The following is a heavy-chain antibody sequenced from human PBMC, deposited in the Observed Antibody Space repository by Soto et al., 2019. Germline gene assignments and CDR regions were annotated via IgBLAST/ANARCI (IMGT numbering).Heavy chain of an antibody. V-gene: IGHV3-7*05. CDR3: ASLMVRGVMWLDY. CDR2: INQDGSEK. Sequence: GGSLRLSCAASGFGFSRYSMSWVRQAPGKGLEWVANINQDGSEKYYVDSVKGRFTISRDNAKNSLYLQMNSLSAEDTAVYYCASLMVRGVMWLDYWGQGALVTVSS. J-gene: IGHJ4*02. D-gene: IGHD3-10*01. CDR1: GFGFSRYS.